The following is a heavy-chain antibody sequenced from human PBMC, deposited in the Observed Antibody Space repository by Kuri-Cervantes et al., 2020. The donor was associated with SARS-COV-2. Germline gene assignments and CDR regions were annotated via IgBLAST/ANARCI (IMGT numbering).Heavy chain of an antibody. CDR2: ISAYNGNT. CDR3: ARGLRGVVVAASPFDY. D-gene: IGHD2-15*01. CDR1: GYTSTSYG. V-gene: IGHV1-18*01. Sequence: ASVKVSCKASGYTSTSYGISWVRQAPGQGLEWMGWISAYNGNTNYAQKLQGRVTMTTDTSTSTAYMELRSLRSDDTAVYYCARGLRGVVVAASPFDYWGQGTLVTVSS. J-gene: IGHJ4*02.